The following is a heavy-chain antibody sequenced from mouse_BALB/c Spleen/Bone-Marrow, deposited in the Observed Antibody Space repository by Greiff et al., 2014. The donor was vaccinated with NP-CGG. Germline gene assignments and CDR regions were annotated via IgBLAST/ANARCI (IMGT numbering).Heavy chain of an antibody. V-gene: IGHV1S56*01. Sequence: VQLQQSGPELVKPGASMRISCKPSGNTFTSYNLHWVKQRPGKELGWIGWIYPGNVNTNYNERFKDKATLTADKSSTTAYMHLSSLTSEDSAVYFCARGGYYGSGRYYYAMDYWGQGTSVTVSS. J-gene: IGHJ4*01. CDR2: IYPGNVNT. CDR3: ARGGYYGSGRYYYAMDY. D-gene: IGHD1-1*01. CDR1: GNTFTSYN.